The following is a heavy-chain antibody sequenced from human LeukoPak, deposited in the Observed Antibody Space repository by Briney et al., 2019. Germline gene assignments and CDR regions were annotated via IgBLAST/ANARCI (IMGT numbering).Heavy chain of an antibody. CDR2: IIPIFGTA. CDR3: ARCHRVGSSTSCYNGYDY. J-gene: IGHJ4*02. D-gene: IGHD2-2*02. Sequence: SVKVSCKASGGTFSSYAISWVRQAPGQGLEWMGGIIPIFGTANYAQKFQGRVTITADESTSTAYMELSSLRSEDTAVYYCARCHRVGSSTSCYNGYDYWGQGTLVTVSS. CDR1: GGTFSSYA. V-gene: IGHV1-69*13.